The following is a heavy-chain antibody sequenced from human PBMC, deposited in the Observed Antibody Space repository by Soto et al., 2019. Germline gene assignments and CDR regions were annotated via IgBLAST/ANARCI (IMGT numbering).Heavy chain of an antibody. D-gene: IGHD2-2*01. CDR2: ISAYNGNT. Sequence: ASVKVSCKASGYTFTSYGISWVRQAPGQGLEWMGWISAYNGNTNYAQKLQGRVTMTTDTSTSTAYMELRSLRSDDAAVYYCARVKGEVPAAPQDYWGQGTLVTVSS. J-gene: IGHJ4*02. CDR3: ARVKGEVPAAPQDY. CDR1: GYTFTSYG. V-gene: IGHV1-18*01.